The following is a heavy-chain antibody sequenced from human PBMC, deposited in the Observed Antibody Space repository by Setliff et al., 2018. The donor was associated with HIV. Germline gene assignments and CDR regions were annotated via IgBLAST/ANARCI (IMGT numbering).Heavy chain of an antibody. J-gene: IGHJ4*02. V-gene: IGHV3-11*06. Sequence: GGSLRLSCAASGFTFSDYYMSWIRQAPGKGLEWVSCISSSSSYTNYADSVKGRFTMSRDSAKNTLYLQMSSLRVEDTAVYYCVKWNYPNSWGQGTLVTVSS. CDR1: GFTFSDYY. CDR2: ISSSSSYT. CDR3: VKWNYPNS. D-gene: IGHD1-7*01.